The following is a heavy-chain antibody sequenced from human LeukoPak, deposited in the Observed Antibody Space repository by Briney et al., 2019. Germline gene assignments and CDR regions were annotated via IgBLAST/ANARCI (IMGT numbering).Heavy chain of an antibody. CDR1: VFTFSSYW. CDR3: AKGSGGGMYYFDS. CDR2: INSDGSDT. J-gene: IGHJ4*01. Sequence: GGSLRLSCAASVFTFSSYWMHWVRQAPGKGLVWVSRINSDGSDTNYADSVKDRFTISRDNAKSTLYLQMNSLRAEDTAVYYCAKGSGGGMYYFDSWGHGTLVTVSS. V-gene: IGHV3-74*01. D-gene: IGHD3-16*01.